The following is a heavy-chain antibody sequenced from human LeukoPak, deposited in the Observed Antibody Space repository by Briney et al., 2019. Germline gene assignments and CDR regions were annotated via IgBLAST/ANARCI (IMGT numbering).Heavy chain of an antibody. CDR1: GGSISSGGYY. J-gene: IGHJ3*02. Sequence: SETLSLTCTVSGGSISSGGYYWSWIRQPPGKGLEWIGYIYYSGSTNYNPSLKSRVTISVDTSKNQFSLKLSSVTVADTAVYYCARVRRNAFDIWGQGTMVTVSS. V-gene: IGHV4-61*08. CDR3: ARVRRNAFDI. CDR2: IYYSGST.